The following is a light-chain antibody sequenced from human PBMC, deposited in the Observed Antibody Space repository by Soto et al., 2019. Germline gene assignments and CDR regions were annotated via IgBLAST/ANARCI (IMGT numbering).Light chain of an antibody. CDR2: DVS. CDR1: SSDVGGYNY. V-gene: IGLV2-11*01. J-gene: IGLJ1*01. CDR3: CSYAGSSSYV. Sequence: QSALTQPRSVSVSPGQSLTISCTGTSSDVGGYNYVSWYQQHPGKAPKLMIYDVSKRPSGVPDRFSGSKSGNTASLTISGLQAEDEADYYCCSYAGSSSYVFGTGTKVP.